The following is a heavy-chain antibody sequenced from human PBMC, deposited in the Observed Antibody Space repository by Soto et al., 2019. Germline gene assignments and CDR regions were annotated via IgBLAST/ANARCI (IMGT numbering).Heavy chain of an antibody. CDR3: AKDQVTIFGVVIGPFDY. Sequence: SLRLSCAASGFTFSSYGMHWVRQAPGKGLEWVAVISYDGSNKYYADSVKGRFTISRDNSKNTLYLQMNSLRAEDTAVYYCAKDQVTIFGVVIGPFDYWGQGTLVTVSS. CDR1: GFTFSSYG. V-gene: IGHV3-30*18. J-gene: IGHJ4*02. D-gene: IGHD3-3*01. CDR2: ISYDGSNK.